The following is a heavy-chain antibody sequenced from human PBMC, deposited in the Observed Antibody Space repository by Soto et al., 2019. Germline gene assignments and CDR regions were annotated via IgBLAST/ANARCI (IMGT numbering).Heavy chain of an antibody. CDR1: GGTFSSYT. V-gene: IGHV1-69*08. CDR2: IIPILGIA. CDR3: ARDQDSSGWYVGVWFDY. D-gene: IGHD6-19*01. Sequence: QVQLVQSGAEVKKPGSSVKVSCKASGGTFSSYTISWVRQAPGQGLEWMGRIIPILGIANYAQKFQGRVTITADKSTSTAYMELSSLRSEDTAVYYCARDQDSSGWYVGVWFDYWGQGPLVTVSS. J-gene: IGHJ4*02.